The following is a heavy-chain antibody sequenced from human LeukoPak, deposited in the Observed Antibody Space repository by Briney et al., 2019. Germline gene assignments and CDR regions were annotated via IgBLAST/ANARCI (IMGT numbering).Heavy chain of an antibody. Sequence: QPGRSLRRSCVASGFPFKYQPINWVRQAPGKGLEWVAYISNGGTNTYYADSMKGRFTLSRDDSKNTLYLQMNSLGADDTAVYYCARDSYSSTWSSYYHYYAMDPWGPGTTVTVSS. CDR1: GFPFKYQP. CDR2: ISNGGTNT. CDR3: ARDSYSSTWSSYYHYYAMDP. J-gene: IGHJ6*02. D-gene: IGHD6-13*01. V-gene: IGHV3-30-3*01.